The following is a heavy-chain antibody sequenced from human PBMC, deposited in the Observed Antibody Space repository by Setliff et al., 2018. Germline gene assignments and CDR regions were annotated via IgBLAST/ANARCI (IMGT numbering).Heavy chain of an antibody. D-gene: IGHD3-3*01. CDR3: ARDASYNFWSGYQGAFDY. V-gene: IGHV1-46*01. CDR2: INPSGGST. CDR1: GYTFTRYY. J-gene: IGHJ4*02. Sequence: ASVKVSCKASGYTFTRYYMHWMRQAPGQGLEWVGRINPSGGSTSYAQKFQGRVTMTRDTSTSTVYMELSSLRSEDTAVYYCARDASYNFWSGYQGAFDYWGQGTLVTVSS.